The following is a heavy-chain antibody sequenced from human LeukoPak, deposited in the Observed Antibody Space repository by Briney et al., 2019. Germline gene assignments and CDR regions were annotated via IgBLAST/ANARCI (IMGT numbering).Heavy chain of an antibody. CDR1: GFTFSSYG. V-gene: IGHV3-33*06. CDR2: IWYDGSNK. D-gene: IGHD2-2*01. J-gene: IGHJ4*02. CDR3: AKAPIVVVPAAMAD. Sequence: GRSLRLSCAASGFTFSSYGMHWVRQAPGKGLEWVAVIWYDGSNKYYADSVKGRFTISRDNSKNTLYLQMNSLRVEDTAVYYCAKAPIVVVPAAMADWGPGTLVTVSS.